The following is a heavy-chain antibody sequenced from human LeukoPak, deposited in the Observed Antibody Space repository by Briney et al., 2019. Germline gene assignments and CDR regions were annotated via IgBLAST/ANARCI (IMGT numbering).Heavy chain of an antibody. D-gene: IGHD3-22*01. Sequence: GESLKISCKASGYRFTSYWIGWVRQMPGKGLEWMGIIYPDDSDTRYSPSFQGQVTISADKSTDIAYLQWSSLKASDTAMYYCARQSNSRYYDSSGYYFRGDFDYWGQGTLVTVSS. CDR2: IYPDDSDT. CDR1: GYRFTSYW. J-gene: IGHJ4*02. V-gene: IGHV5-51*01. CDR3: ARQSNSRYYDSSGYYFRGDFDY.